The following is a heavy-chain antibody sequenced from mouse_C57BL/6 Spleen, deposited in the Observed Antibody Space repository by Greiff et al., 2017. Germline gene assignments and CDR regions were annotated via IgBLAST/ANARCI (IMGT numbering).Heavy chain of an antibody. J-gene: IGHJ2*01. CDR1: GYTFTDYE. D-gene: IGHD1-1*02. CDR3: TGYGNYFDY. Sequence: QVQLQQSGAELVRPGASVTLSCKASGYTFTDYEMHWVKQTPVHGLEWIGAIDPETGGTAYNQKFKGKAILTADKSSSTAYMELRSLTSEDSAVYYCTGYGNYFDYWGQGTTLTVSS. V-gene: IGHV1-15*01. CDR2: IDPETGGT.